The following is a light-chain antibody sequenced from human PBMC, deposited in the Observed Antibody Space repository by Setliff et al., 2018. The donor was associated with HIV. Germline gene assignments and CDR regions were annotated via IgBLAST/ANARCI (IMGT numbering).Light chain of an antibody. J-gene: IGLJ1*01. Sequence: ALTQPRSVSRSPGQSVNISCTGTSSDVGSYYYVSWYRHHPGKAPKLLIYDVNERPTGVPDRFSGSKSGNAASLIISGLQADDEADYYCCSYAGRYTYVFGSGTKVTVL. CDR1: SSDVGSYYY. CDR2: DVN. V-gene: IGLV2-11*01. CDR3: CSYAGRYTYV.